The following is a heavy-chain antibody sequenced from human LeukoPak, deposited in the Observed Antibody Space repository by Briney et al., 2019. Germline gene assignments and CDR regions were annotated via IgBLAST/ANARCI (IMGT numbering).Heavy chain of an antibody. CDR2: IWYDGSNK. D-gene: IGHD1-26*01. V-gene: IGHV3-33*01. CDR1: GLTFRNYG. Sequence: PGGSLRLSCAASGLTFRNYGMHWVRQAPGKGLEGVAVIWYDGSNKYYADSVKGRFTISRDNSKDTLYLQMNSLRAEDTAVYYCATDRNSGKYYDYWGQGTLVTVSS. CDR3: ATDRNSGKYYDY. J-gene: IGHJ4*02.